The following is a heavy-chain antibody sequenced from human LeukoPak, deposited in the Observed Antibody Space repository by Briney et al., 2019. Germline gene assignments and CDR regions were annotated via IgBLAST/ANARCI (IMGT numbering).Heavy chain of an antibody. CDR2: IRYDGSNK. CDR3: ASDILTGHYYYYMDV. D-gene: IGHD3-9*01. Sequence: PGGSLRLSCAASGFTFSSHGMHWVRQAPGKGLAWVAFIRYDGSNKYYADSVKGRFTISRDNSKNTLYLQMNSLRAEDTAVYYCASDILTGHYYYYMDVWGKGTTVTVSS. V-gene: IGHV3-30*02. J-gene: IGHJ6*03. CDR1: GFTFSSHG.